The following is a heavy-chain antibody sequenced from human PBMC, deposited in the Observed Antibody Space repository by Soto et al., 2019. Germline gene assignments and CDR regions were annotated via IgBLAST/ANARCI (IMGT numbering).Heavy chain of an antibody. CDR1: GVSVNGYY. CDR2: IYHSGAT. Sequence: PSETLSLTYTVSGVSVNGYYWSWIRQSPGKGLEWIGYIYHSGATNYNPSLKSRVTISIDTAENQFSLKLTSVTAADTAVYYCARSNPATIFGVLTSHGVDVWGQGTTVTVSS. D-gene: IGHD3-3*01. CDR3: ARSNPATIFGVLTSHGVDV. J-gene: IGHJ6*02. V-gene: IGHV4-59*02.